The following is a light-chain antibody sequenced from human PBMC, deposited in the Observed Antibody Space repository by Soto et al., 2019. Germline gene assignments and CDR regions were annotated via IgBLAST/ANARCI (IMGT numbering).Light chain of an antibody. CDR1: QSISSY. J-gene: IGKJ1*01. CDR3: QPYGTSSWT. CDR2: AAS. V-gene: IGKV1-39*02. Sequence: DIQMTQSPSSLSASVGDRVTITCRASQSISSYLNWYQQKPGKAPKLLIYAASSLQSGVPSRFSGSGSGTDFTLTISRLEPEDFAVYYCQPYGTSSWTFGQGTKVEIK.